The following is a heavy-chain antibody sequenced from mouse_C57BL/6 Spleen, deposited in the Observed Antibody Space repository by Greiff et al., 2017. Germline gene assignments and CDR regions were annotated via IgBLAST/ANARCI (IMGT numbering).Heavy chain of an antibody. Sequence: VQLQQSGAELVRPGTSVKVSCKASGYAFTNYLIEWVKQRPGQGLEWIGVINPGSGGTNYNEKFKGKATLTADKSSSTAYMQLSSLTSADSAVYFCARGGDGFAYWGQGTLVTVSA. CDR2: INPGSGGT. V-gene: IGHV1-54*01. J-gene: IGHJ3*01. CDR1: GYAFTNYL. CDR3: ARGGDGFAY.